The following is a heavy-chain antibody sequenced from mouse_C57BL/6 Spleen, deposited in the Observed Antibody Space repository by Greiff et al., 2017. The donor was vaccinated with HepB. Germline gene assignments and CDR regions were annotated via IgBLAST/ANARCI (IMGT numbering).Heavy chain of an antibody. CDR2: ISSGSSTL. V-gene: IGHV5-17*01. J-gene: IGHJ3*01. CDR1: GFTFSDYG. CDR3: ARGNYDYGGFAY. D-gene: IGHD2-4*01. Sequence: EVKLVESGGGLVKPGGSLKLSCAASGFTFSDYGMHWVRQAPEKGLEWVAYISSGSSTLYYADTVKGRFTISRDNAKNTLFLQMTSLRSEDTAMYYCARGNYDYGGFAYWGQGTLVTVSA.